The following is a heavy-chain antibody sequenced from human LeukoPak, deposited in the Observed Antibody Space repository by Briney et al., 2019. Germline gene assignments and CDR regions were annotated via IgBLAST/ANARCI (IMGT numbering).Heavy chain of an antibody. D-gene: IGHD2-2*01. CDR1: GYTFTGYY. J-gene: IGHJ3*02. CDR2: INPNSGGT. Sequence: ASVKVSCKASGYTFTGYYMHWVRLAPGQGLEWMGWINPNSGGTNYAQKFQGRVTMTRDTSISTAYMELSRLRSDDTAVYYCARPAAMDDAFDIWGQGTMVTVSS. V-gene: IGHV1-2*02. CDR3: ARPAAMDDAFDI.